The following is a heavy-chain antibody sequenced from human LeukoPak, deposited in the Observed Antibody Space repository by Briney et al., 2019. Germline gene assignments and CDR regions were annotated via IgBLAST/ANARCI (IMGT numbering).Heavy chain of an antibody. Sequence: PGRSLRLSCTASGFTFGDYAMSWVRQAPGKGLEWVGFIRSKAYGGTTEYAASVEGRFTISRDDSKSIAYLQMNSLKTEDTAVYYCTRDEFGAAPHLYGMDVWGQGTTVIVSS. J-gene: IGHJ6*02. CDR2: IRSKAYGGTT. CDR3: TRDEFGAAPHLYGMDV. CDR1: GFTFGDYA. V-gene: IGHV3-49*04. D-gene: IGHD3-16*01.